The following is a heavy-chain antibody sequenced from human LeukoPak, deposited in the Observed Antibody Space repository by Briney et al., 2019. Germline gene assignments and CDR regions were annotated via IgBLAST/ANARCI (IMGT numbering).Heavy chain of an antibody. J-gene: IGHJ4*02. Sequence: GGSLRLSCAASGFTFSSYSMSWVRQAPGKGLEWVSSISSSSSYIYYADSVKGRFTISRDNAKNSLYLEMNSLRAEDTAVYYCAREDTNGLDYWGQGTLVTVSS. V-gene: IGHV3-21*01. CDR3: AREDTNGLDY. CDR2: ISSSSSYI. D-gene: IGHD2-8*01. CDR1: GFTFSSYS.